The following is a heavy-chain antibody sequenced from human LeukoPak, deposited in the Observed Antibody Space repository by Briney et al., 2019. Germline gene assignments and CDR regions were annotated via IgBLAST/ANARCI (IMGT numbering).Heavy chain of an antibody. CDR1: GFTFNNYA. Sequence: GGSLRLSCAASGFTFNNYAIHWVRQAPGKGLEWVAVISYDESNKYYADSVKGRFIISRDNSKNTLYLQMNSLRAEDTAVYYCAKDRGYSGSSKLWDYWGQGTLVTVSS. V-gene: IGHV3-30-3*01. J-gene: IGHJ4*02. D-gene: IGHD1-26*01. CDR2: ISYDESNK. CDR3: AKDRGYSGSSKLWDY.